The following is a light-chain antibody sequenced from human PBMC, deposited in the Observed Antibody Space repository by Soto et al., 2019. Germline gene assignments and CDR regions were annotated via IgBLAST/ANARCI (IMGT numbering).Light chain of an antibody. CDR1: SSDVGSYNL. CDR3: CSYAGSSTWV. V-gene: IGLV2-23*01. Sequence: QSALTQPASVSGSPGQSITISCTGTSSDVGSYNLVSWYQHHPGKAPKLMIYEGSKRPSGVSNRVSGSKSGNTASLTISGRQAEDEADYDCCSYAGSSTWVFGGGTKLPVL. J-gene: IGLJ3*02. CDR2: EGS.